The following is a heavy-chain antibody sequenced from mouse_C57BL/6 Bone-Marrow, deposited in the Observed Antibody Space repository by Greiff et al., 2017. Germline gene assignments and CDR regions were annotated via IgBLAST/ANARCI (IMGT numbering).Heavy chain of an antibody. J-gene: IGHJ4*01. D-gene: IGHD1-1*01. V-gene: IGHV5-12-2*01. Sequence: EVHLVESGGGLVQPGGSLKLSCAASGFTFSSYTMSWVRQTPEKRLEWVAYISNGGGSTYYPDTVKGRITISRANAKNTLYLQMSSLKSEDTAMYYCARQYYGSSYYAMDYWGQGTSVTVSS. CDR1: GFTFSSYT. CDR2: ISNGGGST. CDR3: ARQYYGSSYYAMDY.